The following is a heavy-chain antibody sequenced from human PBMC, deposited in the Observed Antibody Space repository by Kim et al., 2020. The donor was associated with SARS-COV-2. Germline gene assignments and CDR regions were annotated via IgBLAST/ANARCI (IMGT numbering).Heavy chain of an antibody. J-gene: IGHJ5*02. CDR1: GYTFTSYD. CDR2: MNPNSGNT. V-gene: IGHV1-8*01. Sequence: ASVKVSCKASGYTFTSYDINWVRQATGQGLEWMGWMNPNSGNTGYAQKFQGRVTMTRNTSISTAYMELSSLRSEDTAVYYCARAHGYSGYDWPVEGGWFDPWGQGTLVTVSS. D-gene: IGHD5-12*01. CDR3: ARAHGYSGYDWPVEGGWFDP.